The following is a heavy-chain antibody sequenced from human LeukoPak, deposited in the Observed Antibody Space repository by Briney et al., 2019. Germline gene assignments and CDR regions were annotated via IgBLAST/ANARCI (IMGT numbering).Heavy chain of an antibody. J-gene: IGHJ4*02. V-gene: IGHV4-34*01. CDR3: ARRSVAAAGTLGEFDY. CDR2: INHSGST. CDR1: GGSFSGYY. D-gene: IGHD6-13*01. Sequence: SETLSLTCAVYGGSFSGYYWSWIRQPPGKGLEWIGEINHSGSTNYNPSLKSRVTISVDTSKNQFSLKLSSVTAADTAVYYCARRSVAAAGTLGEFDYWGQGTLVTVSS.